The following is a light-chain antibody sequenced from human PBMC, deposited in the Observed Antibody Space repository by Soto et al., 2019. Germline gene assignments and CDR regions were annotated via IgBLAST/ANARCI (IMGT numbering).Light chain of an antibody. CDR1: SSDIGTYDY. Sequence: QSVLTQPASVSGSPGQSITISCTGTSSDIGTYDYVSWYQQHPGKAPKLMIYEVTNLPSGVSNRFSASKSGNTASLTISGLQAEDVADYYCSSYSSASSRVFGTGTKVTVL. J-gene: IGLJ1*01. CDR3: SSYSSASSRV. CDR2: EVT. V-gene: IGLV2-14*01.